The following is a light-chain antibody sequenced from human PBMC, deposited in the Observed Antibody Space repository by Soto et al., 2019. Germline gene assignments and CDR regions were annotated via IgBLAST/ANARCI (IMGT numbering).Light chain of an antibody. V-gene: IGKV4-1*01. J-gene: IGKJ4*01. CDR1: QSVLYKSDNKNY. CDR2: WAS. Sequence: DIVMTQSPDSLAVSLGERATINCKSSQSVLYKSDNKNYLAWYQQKAGQPPKLLIYWASTRDSGVPDRFSGSGSGADFTLTISNLHAEDVAVYYCQQYYTTLSFGGGTKVEIK. CDR3: QQYYTTLS.